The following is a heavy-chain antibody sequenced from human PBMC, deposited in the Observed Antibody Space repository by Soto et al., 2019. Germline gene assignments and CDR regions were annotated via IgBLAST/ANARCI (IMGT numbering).Heavy chain of an antibody. V-gene: IGHV3-23*01. D-gene: IGHD3-22*01. CDR3: AKDLPLTYYYDSSGRFFDY. Sequence: FSGYAMSWVRQAPGKGLEWVSAISGSGGSTYYADSVKGRFTISRDNSKNTLYLQMNSLRAEDTAVYYCAKDLPLTYYYDSSGRFFDYWAREPWSPSPQ. CDR1: FSGYA. CDR2: ISGSGGST. J-gene: IGHJ4*02.